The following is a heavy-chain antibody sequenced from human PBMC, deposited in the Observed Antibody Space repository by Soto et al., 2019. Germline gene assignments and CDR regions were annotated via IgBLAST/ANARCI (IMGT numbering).Heavy chain of an antibody. J-gene: IGHJ4*02. CDR3: ARDYYKYYDSSGYYRSPAY. CDR2: IKQDGSEK. Sequence: PGGSLRLSCAASGFTFSSYWMSWVRQAPGKGLEWVANIKQDGSEKYYVDSVKGRFTISRDNAKKSLYLQMNSLRAEDTAVYYCARDYYKYYDSSGYYRSPAYWGQGTLVTVSS. V-gene: IGHV3-7*01. CDR1: GFTFSSYW. D-gene: IGHD3-22*01.